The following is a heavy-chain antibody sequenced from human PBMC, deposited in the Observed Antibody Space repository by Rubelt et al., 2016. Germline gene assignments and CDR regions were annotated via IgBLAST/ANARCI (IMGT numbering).Heavy chain of an antibody. Sequence: QVQLVESGGGVVQPGGSLRLSCAASGFTFSSYGMHWVRPAPGKGLEWVTFIRYAGSNKYYADSVKGRFTISRDNSKNTLYLHMNSLRAEDTAVYYCARGLYGSGSYLFDYWGQGTLVTVSS. CDR3: ARGLYGSGSYLFDY. CDR1: GFTFSSYG. V-gene: IGHV3-30*02. J-gene: IGHJ4*02. CDR2: IRYAGSNK. D-gene: IGHD3-10*01.